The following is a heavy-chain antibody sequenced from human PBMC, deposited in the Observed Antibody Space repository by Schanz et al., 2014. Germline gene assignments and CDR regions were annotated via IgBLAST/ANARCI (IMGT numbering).Heavy chain of an antibody. Sequence: EVQLAESGGGLVQPGGSLRLSCAASGFNFSDYAMCWVRQAPGKGLEWVSAISGGGGTTYYTDSVKGRFTMSRDNAKNSVFLQMNSLRAEDTGLYFCARGGSGSHYRLDYWGQGTLVTVSS. J-gene: IGHJ4*02. CDR2: ISGGGGTT. CDR3: ARGGSGSHYRLDY. CDR1: GFNFSDYA. D-gene: IGHD1-26*01. V-gene: IGHV3-23*04.